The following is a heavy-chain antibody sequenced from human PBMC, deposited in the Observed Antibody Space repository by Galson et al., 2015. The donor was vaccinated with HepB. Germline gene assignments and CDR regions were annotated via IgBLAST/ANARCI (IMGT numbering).Heavy chain of an antibody. Sequence: SLRLSCAASGFTFSSNYMSWVRQAPGKGLEWVSVIYSGGSTYYADSVKGRFTISRDNSKNTLYLQMNSLRAEDTAVYYCASMMRVATISPYFDYWGQGTLVTVSS. V-gene: IGHV3-66*01. CDR1: GFTFSSNY. J-gene: IGHJ4*02. CDR2: IYSGGST. CDR3: ASMMRVATISPYFDY. D-gene: IGHD5-12*01.